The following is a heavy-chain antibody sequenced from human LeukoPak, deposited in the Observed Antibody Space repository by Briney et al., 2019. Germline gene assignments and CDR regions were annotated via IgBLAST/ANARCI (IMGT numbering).Heavy chain of an antibody. V-gene: IGHV3-30*03. CDR1: GFTFSSYG. CDR2: ISYDGSNK. CDR3: LAARYYYGMDV. Sequence: GGSLRLSCAASGFTFSSYGMHWVSQAPGKGLEWVAVISYDGSNKYYADSVEGRFTISRDNSKNTLYLQMNSLRAEDTAVYYCLAARYYYGMDVWGQGTTVTVSS. J-gene: IGHJ6*02. D-gene: IGHD6-13*01.